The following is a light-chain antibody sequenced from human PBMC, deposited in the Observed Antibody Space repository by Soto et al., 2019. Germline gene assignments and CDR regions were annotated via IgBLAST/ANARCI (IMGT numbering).Light chain of an antibody. Sequence: EIVLTQSPATLSLSPGERATLSCRAIQSVSNDFLAWYQQKPGQAPRLLIYGASTRATDVPDRFSGSGSGADFTLTISRLEPEDFAVYYCQQYGSSPPRTFGQGTKVDI. J-gene: IGKJ1*01. CDR2: GAS. CDR3: QQYGSSPPRT. V-gene: IGKV3-20*01. CDR1: QSVSNDF.